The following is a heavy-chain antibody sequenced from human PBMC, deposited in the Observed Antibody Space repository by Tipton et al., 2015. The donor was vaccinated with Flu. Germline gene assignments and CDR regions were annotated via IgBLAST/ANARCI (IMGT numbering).Heavy chain of an antibody. V-gene: IGHV4-38-2*02. D-gene: IGHD3-10*01. CDR3: ARDLGMFPGRHGMDV. Sequence: LRLSCTVSDYSITNGYFWGWVRQPPGKGLEWIANIFHRGTTYYNPSLKSRVSISVDTSRKQFSLKLSSLTAADTAVYYCARDLGMFPGRHGMDVWGQGTTVTVSS. CDR2: IFHRGTT. CDR1: DYSITNGYF. J-gene: IGHJ6*02.